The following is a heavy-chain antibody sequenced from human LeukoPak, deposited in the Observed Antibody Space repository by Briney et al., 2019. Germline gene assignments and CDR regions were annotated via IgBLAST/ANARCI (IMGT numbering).Heavy chain of an antibody. CDR1: GFTFDDYA. CDR2: ISGDGGST. J-gene: IGHJ6*02. Sequence: GGSLRLSCAASGFTFDDYAMHWVRQAPGKGLEWVSLISGDGGSTYYADSVKGRFTISRDNAKNSLYLQMNSLRAEDTAVYYCAREEVHYYYGMDVWGQGTTVTVSS. V-gene: IGHV3-43*02. CDR3: AREEVHYYYGMDV.